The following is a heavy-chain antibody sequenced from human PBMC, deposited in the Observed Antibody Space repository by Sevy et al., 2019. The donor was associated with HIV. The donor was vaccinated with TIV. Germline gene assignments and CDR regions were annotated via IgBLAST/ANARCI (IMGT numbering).Heavy chain of an antibody. CDR1: GFGLNGNA. J-gene: IGHJ4*01. D-gene: IGHD3-3*01. CDR2: IHGGDDTT. Sequence: GGSLRLSCAASGFGLNGNAMSWVRQAPGKGLEWVAAIHGGDDTTHYGDSGKGRFTISTDSFKNILSLQMDSLRVEDMAVYYCAKDILGWAFDYWGHGTLVTVSS. V-gene: IGHV3-23*01. CDR3: AKDILGWAFDY.